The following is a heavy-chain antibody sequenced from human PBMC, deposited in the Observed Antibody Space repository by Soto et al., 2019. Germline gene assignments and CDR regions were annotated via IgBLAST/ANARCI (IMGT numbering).Heavy chain of an antibody. D-gene: IGHD1-20*01. CDR3: VTEPHNTNHNPGFGY. V-gene: IGHV1-46*01. CDR2: ISRSGDST. Sequence: ASVKVSCTASAYTLINYYIHWVRQAPGQGLEWMGIISRSGDSTTYAQKFQGRVTVTRDTSTSTVYMELSGLRSEDTAVYYCVTEPHNTNHNPGFGYWG. CDR1: AYTLINYY. J-gene: IGHJ4*01.